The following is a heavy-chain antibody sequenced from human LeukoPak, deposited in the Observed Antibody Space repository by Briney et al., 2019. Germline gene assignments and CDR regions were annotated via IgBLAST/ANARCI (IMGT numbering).Heavy chain of an antibody. V-gene: IGHV4-4*07. D-gene: IGHD4-17*01. Sequence: SETLSLTCTVSGGSMSSYYWSWIRQPAGKGLEWIGRIYNSGSTNYNPSLKSRVSMSIDTSKKQFSLRLSSVTAADTAVYYCARDKNGFDPWGQGTLVTVSS. CDR2: IYNSGST. CDR1: GGSMSSYY. J-gene: IGHJ5*02. CDR3: ARDKNGFDP.